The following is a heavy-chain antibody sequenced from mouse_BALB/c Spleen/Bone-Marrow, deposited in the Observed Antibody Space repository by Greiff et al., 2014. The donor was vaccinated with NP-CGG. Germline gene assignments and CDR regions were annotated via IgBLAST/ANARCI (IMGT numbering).Heavy chain of an antibody. V-gene: IGHV5-4*02. CDR3: ARGPHDDDMDY. J-gene: IGHJ4*01. CDR1: GFTFSGYY. Sequence: EVQGVESGGGLVKPGGSLKLSCAASGFTFSGYYMYWVRQTPEKRLEWVATISDGGSYTYYPDSVKGRFTISRDNAKNNLYLQLSSLKSEDTAMYYCARGPHDDDMDYWGQGTSVTVSS. CDR2: ISDGGSYT. D-gene: IGHD2-3*01.